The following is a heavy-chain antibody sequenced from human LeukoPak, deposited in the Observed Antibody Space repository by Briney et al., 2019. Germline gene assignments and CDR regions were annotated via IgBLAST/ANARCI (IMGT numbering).Heavy chain of an antibody. CDR1: GASTSGSGYY. CDR2: IYSSGST. Sequence: SETLSLACAVSGASTSGSGYYWGWIRPPPGKGLEWIGNIYSSGSTNYNPSLKSRVTISVDTSKNQFSLKLSSVTAADTAVYYCARETSQRGAHYMDVWGKGTTVTISS. CDR3: ARETSQRGAHYMDV. J-gene: IGHJ6*03. V-gene: IGHV4-39*07. D-gene: IGHD3-16*01.